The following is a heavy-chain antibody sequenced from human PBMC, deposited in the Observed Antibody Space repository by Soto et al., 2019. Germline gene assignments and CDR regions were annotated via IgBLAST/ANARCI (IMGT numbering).Heavy chain of an antibody. CDR1: EFTFSRYG. Sequence: GSPRLSCAASEFTFSRYGMHWVRQAPGKGLEWVAVIWYDGSNKYYADSVKGRFTISRDNSKNTLYLQMNSLRAEDTAVYYCAKVVVVPAAMPLDAFDIWGQGTIVNVS. J-gene: IGHJ3*02. CDR3: AKVVVVPAAMPLDAFDI. V-gene: IGHV3-33*06. CDR2: IWYDGSNK. D-gene: IGHD2-2*01.